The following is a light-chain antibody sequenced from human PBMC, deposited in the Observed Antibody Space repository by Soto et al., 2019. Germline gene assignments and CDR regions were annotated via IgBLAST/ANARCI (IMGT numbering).Light chain of an antibody. CDR3: HQRQSWPLT. CDR2: QTS. V-gene: IGKV3D-11*03. J-gene: IGKJ1*01. CDR1: QYINTR. Sequence: EIVLTQSPATLSSFPGDRVTLSCRATQYINTRLAWYQHRTGQAPRLLIYQTSIRAAGIPARFSASGTGTDFTLTISDVQPEDVEVYYCHQRQSWPLTFGQGTKVDIK.